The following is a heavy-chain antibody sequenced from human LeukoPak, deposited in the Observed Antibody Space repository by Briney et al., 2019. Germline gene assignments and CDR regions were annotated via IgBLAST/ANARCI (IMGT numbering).Heavy chain of an antibody. Sequence: ASVKVSCKTSGYTFTRYYMHWVRQAPGQGLEWMGWINPNSGGTNYAQKFQGRVTMTRDTSISTAYMELSRLRSDDTAVYYCARERVGTLGNFDYWGQGTLVTVSS. V-gene: IGHV1-2*02. CDR2: INPNSGGT. D-gene: IGHD1-26*01. CDR3: ARERVGTLGNFDY. J-gene: IGHJ4*02. CDR1: GYTFTRYY.